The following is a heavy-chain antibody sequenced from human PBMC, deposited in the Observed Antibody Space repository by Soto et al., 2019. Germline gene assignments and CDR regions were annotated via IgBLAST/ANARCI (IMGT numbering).Heavy chain of an antibody. CDR3: ARDNPVVVTAIPPYYYGMDV. CDR1: GGSISSYY. CDR2: IYYSGST. D-gene: IGHD2-21*02. Sequence: SETLSLTCTVSGGSISSYYWSWIRQPPGKGLEWIGYIYYSGSTNYNPSLKSRVTISVDTSKNQFSLKLSSVTAADTAVYYCARDNPVVVTAIPPYYYGMDVWGQGTTVTVSS. V-gene: IGHV4-59*01. J-gene: IGHJ6*02.